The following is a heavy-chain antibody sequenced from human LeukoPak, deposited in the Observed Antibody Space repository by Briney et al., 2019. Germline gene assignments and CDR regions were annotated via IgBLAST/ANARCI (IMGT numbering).Heavy chain of an antibody. CDR2: ITSIFGTA. V-gene: IGHV1-69*13. J-gene: IGHJ4*02. CDR1: GGTFSSYA. CDR3: ARLESIAARRGDY. D-gene: IGHD6-6*01. Sequence: SVKVSCKASGGTFSSYAISWVRQAPGQGLEWMGGITSIFGTANYAQKFQGRVTITADESTSTAYMELGSLRSEDTAVYYCARLESIAARRGDYSGQGTLVTVSS.